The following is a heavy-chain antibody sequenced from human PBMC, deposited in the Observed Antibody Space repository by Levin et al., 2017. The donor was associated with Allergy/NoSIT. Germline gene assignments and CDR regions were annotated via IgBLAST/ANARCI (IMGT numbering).Heavy chain of an antibody. CDR1: GFTFSSYA. CDR2: ISGGGGNT. CDR3: AKDTPALSAGPYFDY. D-gene: IGHD2-2*01. Sequence: GESLKISCAVSGFTFSSYAMSWVRQAPGKRLEWVSGISGGGGNTYYADSVKGRFTISRDNSKNTLYLQMNSLRAEDTAVYYCAKDTPALSAGPYFDYWGQGTLVTVSS. V-gene: IGHV3-23*01. J-gene: IGHJ4*02.